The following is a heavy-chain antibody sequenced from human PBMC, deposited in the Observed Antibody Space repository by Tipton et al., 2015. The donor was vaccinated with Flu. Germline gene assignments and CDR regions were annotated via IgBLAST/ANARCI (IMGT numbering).Heavy chain of an antibody. V-gene: IGHV4-59*01. J-gene: IGHJ6*02. D-gene: IGHD6-25*01. Sequence: GLVKPSETLALTCSVSGGSFSGFYWSWIRQSPGKGLEWIGYASYGGNTKYNPSLESRLTISLDLSKNKLSLELTSVTTADTAVYYCARVPAPDYYHYYDLDVWGQGTTVIVSS. CDR3: ARVPAPDYYHYYDLDV. CDR1: GGSFSGFY. CDR2: ASYGGNT.